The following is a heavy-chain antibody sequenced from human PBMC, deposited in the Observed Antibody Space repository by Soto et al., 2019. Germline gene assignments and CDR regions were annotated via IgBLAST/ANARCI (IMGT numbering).Heavy chain of an antibody. CDR1: GFTCISYG. CDR3: ALATVVNGYHY. D-gene: IGHD4-17*01. V-gene: IGHV3-30*03. J-gene: IGHJ4*02. Sequence: GGSHRLSSTASGFTCISYGMHWVRQAPGKGLEWVAVISYDGSNKYYADSVKGRFTISRDNSKNTLYLQMNSLRAEDTAVYYCALATVVNGYHYWGQGTLVTVSS. CDR2: ISYDGSNK.